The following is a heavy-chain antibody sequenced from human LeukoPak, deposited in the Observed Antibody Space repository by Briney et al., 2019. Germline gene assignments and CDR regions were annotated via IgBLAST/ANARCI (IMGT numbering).Heavy chain of an antibody. CDR3: AKDGRNYLDY. V-gene: IGHV3-43D*04. CDR1: GFTFDDYS. J-gene: IGHJ4*02. CDR2: ITWDGGST. Sequence: PGGSLRLSCAASGFTFDDYSMHWVRQPPGKGLEWVSLITWDGGSTYYADSVKGRFTISRDNSKNSLYLQMNSLRPEDTALYYCAKDGRNYLDYWGQGTLVTVSS. D-gene: IGHD1-26*01.